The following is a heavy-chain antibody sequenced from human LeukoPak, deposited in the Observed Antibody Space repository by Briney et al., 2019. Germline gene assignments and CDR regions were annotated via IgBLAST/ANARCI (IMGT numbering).Heavy chain of an antibody. Sequence: GGSLRLSCEASGFTFSAYGMHWVRQAPGKGLEWVAVIWYDGSNKNYADSVKGRFTISRDNSKNTLYLQMNSLRAEDTAVYYCARGGRTTWHGMDVWGQGTTVTVSS. CDR1: GFTFSAYG. J-gene: IGHJ6*02. CDR2: IWYDGSNK. D-gene: IGHD4-17*01. CDR3: ARGGRTTWHGMDV. V-gene: IGHV3-33*01.